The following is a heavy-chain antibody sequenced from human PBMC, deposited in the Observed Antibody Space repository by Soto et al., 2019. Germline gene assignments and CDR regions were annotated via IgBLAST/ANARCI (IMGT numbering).Heavy chain of an antibody. CDR3: ASYGSYYDSSGYDRFDY. D-gene: IGHD3-22*01. CDR2: MNPNSGTT. CDR1: GYTFTTFN. J-gene: IGHJ4*02. Sequence: QVQLVQSGAELKKPGASVKVSCKTSGYTFTTFNINWVRQATGQGLEWMGWMNPNSGTTGYAQKFQDRLTLTRDTSITTAYMELSSLTSDDTAVYYCASYGSYYDSSGYDRFDYWGQGTLVTVSS. V-gene: IGHV1-8*02.